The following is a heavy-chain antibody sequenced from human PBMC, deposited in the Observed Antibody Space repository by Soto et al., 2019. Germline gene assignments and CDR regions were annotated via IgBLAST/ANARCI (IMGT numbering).Heavy chain of an antibody. J-gene: IGHJ4*02. Sequence: GWSLRLSCAASGFTFSSYAMSWVRQAPGKGLERVSAISGSGGSTYYADSVKGRFTISRDNSKNTLYLQMNSLRAEDTAVYYCAKALPSFGVVTNNIFDYWGQGTLVTVS. V-gene: IGHV3-23*01. CDR3: AKALPSFGVVTNNIFDY. D-gene: IGHD3-3*01. CDR2: ISGSGGST. CDR1: GFTFSSYA.